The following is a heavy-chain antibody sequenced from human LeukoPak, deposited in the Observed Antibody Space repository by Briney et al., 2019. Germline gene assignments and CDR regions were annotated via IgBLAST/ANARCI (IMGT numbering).Heavy chain of an antibody. J-gene: IGHJ4*02. V-gene: IGHV3-30*04. D-gene: IGHD3-3*01. CDR3: ARPSGSVTIFGVVDYFDY. CDR1: GFTFTNYG. Sequence: PGGSLRLSCVVSGFTFTNYGMHWVRQAPGKGLDWVASIAYDGSNENYAESVKGRFTISRDNSKNTLYLQLNSLRAEDTAVYYCARPSGSVTIFGVVDYFDYWGQGSRLTVSS. CDR2: IAYDGSNE.